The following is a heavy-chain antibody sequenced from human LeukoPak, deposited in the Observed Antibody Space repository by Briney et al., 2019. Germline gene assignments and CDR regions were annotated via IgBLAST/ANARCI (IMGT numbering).Heavy chain of an antibody. V-gene: IGHV3-66*02. D-gene: IGHD6-13*01. CDR1: GFTVSSNY. Sequence: PGGSLRLSCAASGFTVSSNYMSWVRQAPGKGLEWVSVIYSGGSTYYADSVKGRFTISRDNSKNTLYLQMNSLRAEDTAVYYCARGPSAQQLVYWGQGTLVTVSS. CDR3: ARGPSAQQLVY. CDR2: IYSGGST. J-gene: IGHJ4*02.